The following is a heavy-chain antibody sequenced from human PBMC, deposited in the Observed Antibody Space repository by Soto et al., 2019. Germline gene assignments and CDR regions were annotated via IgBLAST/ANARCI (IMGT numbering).Heavy chain of an antibody. CDR3: ARAPMVRGVITGYYYYMDV. Sequence: SETLSLTCAVYGGSFSGYYWSWIRQPPGKGLEWIGEINHSGSTNYNPSLKSRVTISVDTSKNQFSLKLSSVTAADTAVYYCARAPMVRGVITGYYYYMDVWGKGTTVTVSS. CDR1: GGSFSGYY. J-gene: IGHJ6*03. V-gene: IGHV4-34*01. CDR2: INHSGST. D-gene: IGHD3-10*01.